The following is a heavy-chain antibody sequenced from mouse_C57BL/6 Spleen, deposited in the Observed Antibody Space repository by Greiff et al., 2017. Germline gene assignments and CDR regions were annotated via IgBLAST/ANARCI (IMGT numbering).Heavy chain of an antibody. J-gene: IGHJ2*01. V-gene: IGHV1-26*01. CDR2: INPNNGGT. Sequence: EVQLQQSGPELVKPGASVKISCKASGYTFTDYYMNWVKQSHGKSLEWIGDINPNNGGTSYNQKFKGKATLTVDKSSSTAYMELRSLTSEDSAVYYCAPYGYDRGVYYFDYWGQGTTLTVSS. CDR1: GYTFTDYY. CDR3: APYGYDRGVYYFDY. D-gene: IGHD2-2*01.